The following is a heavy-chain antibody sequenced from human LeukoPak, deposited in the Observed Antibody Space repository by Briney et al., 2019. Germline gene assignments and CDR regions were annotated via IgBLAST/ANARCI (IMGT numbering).Heavy chain of an antibody. V-gene: IGHV1-18*01. CDR3: ARDRDDTGWYQNAIDS. D-gene: IGHD6-19*01. CDR2: ISGYNGIT. J-gene: IGHJ4*02. Sequence: GASVKVSCKTSGYIFTSYGINWVRQAPGQGLEWMGWISGYNGITKDADKFKDRVTMTIDSDTATVYLEMKSLRSDDTAVYYCARDRDDTGWYQNAIDSWGQGTLVTVSS. CDR1: GYIFTSYG.